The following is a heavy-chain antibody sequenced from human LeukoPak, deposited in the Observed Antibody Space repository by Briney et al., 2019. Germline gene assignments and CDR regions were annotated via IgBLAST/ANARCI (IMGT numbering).Heavy chain of an antibody. D-gene: IGHD3-10*01. V-gene: IGHV4-39*01. Sequence: SETLSLTCTVSGGSISSGSYYWGWIRQPPGKGLEWIGSIYYSGSTYYNPSLKSRVTISVDTSKNQFSLKLSSVTAADTAVYYCARHEGLGDPNWFDPWGQGTLVTVSS. CDR2: IYYSGST. CDR1: GGSISSGSYY. J-gene: IGHJ5*02. CDR3: ARHEGLGDPNWFDP.